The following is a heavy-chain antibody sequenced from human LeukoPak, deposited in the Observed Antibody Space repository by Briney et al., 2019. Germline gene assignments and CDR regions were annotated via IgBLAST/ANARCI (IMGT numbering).Heavy chain of an antibody. V-gene: IGHV3-30*01. CDR3: ARGASGYDSYYYMDV. CDR2: ISYDGSNK. Sequence: PGGSLRLSCAASGFTFSSYAMHWVRQAPGKGLEWVAVISYDGSNKYYADSVKGRFTISRDNSKNTLYLQMNSLRAEDTAVYYCARGASGYDSYYYMDVCGKGTTVTVSS. CDR1: GFTFSSYA. D-gene: IGHD5-12*01. J-gene: IGHJ6*03.